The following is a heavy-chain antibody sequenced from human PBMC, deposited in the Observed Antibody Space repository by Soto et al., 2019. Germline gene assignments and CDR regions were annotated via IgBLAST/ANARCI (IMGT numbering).Heavy chain of an antibody. CDR2: IYKSGDT. J-gene: IGHJ5*02. Sequence: EVQLVESGGGLVQPGGSLRLSCAASGFTVSSSYLYWVRQTPGKGLEWVSSIYKSGDTYYADSVKGRFTISRDHYKSTLFLQTNSLRAEDTAVYYCARGTVGTNPNWLGPWGQGTLVTVSS. CDR1: GFTVSSSY. V-gene: IGHV3-66*01. CDR3: ARGTVGTNPNWLGP. D-gene: IGHD1-26*01.